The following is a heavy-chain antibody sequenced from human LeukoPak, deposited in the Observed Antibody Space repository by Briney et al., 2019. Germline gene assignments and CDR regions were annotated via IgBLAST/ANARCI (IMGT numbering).Heavy chain of an antibody. Sequence: KPSETLSLTCSVSGGSITISSYYWGWIRQPPGKGLEWIGTFSYSGSTNYNPSLKSRVTISVDTSKNQFSLKLSSVTAADTAVYYCARGLTGYSSGWHNYYYYYYMDVWGKGTTVTISS. CDR3: ARGLTGYSSGWHNYYYYYYMDV. CDR2: FSYSGST. CDR1: GGSITISSYY. J-gene: IGHJ6*03. V-gene: IGHV4-39*07. D-gene: IGHD6-19*01.